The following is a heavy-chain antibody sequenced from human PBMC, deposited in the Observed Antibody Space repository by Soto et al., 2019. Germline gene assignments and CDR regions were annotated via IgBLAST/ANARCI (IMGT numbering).Heavy chain of an antibody. J-gene: IGHJ3*02. CDR2: IYPGDSDT. Sequence: GESLKISCKGSGYSFTSYWIGWVRQMPGKGLDWMGIIYPGDSDTRYSPSFQGQVTISADKSISTAYLQWSSLKASDTAMYYCARHPYYDSSGYYVFAFDIWGQVTMVTVSS. V-gene: IGHV5-51*01. D-gene: IGHD3-22*01. CDR1: GYSFTSYW. CDR3: ARHPYYDSSGYYVFAFDI.